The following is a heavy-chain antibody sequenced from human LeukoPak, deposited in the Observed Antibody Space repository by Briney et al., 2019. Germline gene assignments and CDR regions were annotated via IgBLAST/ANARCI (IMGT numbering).Heavy chain of an antibody. J-gene: IGHJ5*02. V-gene: IGHV3-48*03. D-gene: IGHD4-17*01. CDR3: ASPQNGVGS. CDR1: GFTFSSYE. Sequence: QPGGSLRLSCAASGFTFSSYEMNWVRQAPGKGLEWVSYISSSGSTIYYAGSVKGRFTISRDNAKNSLYLQMNSLRAEDTAVYYCASPQNGVGSWGQGTLVTVSS. CDR2: ISSSGSTI.